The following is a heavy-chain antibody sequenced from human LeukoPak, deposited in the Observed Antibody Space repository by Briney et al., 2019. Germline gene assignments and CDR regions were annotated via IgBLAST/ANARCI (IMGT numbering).Heavy chain of an antibody. CDR3: ARISSSNWYNERGAFDV. V-gene: IGHV4-39*07. D-gene: IGHD6-13*01. CDR2: IYYSGST. Sequence: SETLSLTCTVSGGSISSSSYYCGWIRQPPGKGLEWIGSIYYSGSTYYNPSLKSRVTISVDTSKNQFSLKLSSVTAADTAVYYCARISSSNWYNERGAFDVWGQGTMVTVSS. J-gene: IGHJ3*01. CDR1: GGSISSSSYY.